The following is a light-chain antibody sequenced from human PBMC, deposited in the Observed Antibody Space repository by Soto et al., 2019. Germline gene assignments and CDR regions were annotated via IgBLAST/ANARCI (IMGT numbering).Light chain of an antibody. Sequence: AIQVTQSPSSLSASVGDRVTITCRASQAIGNDLGWYQQKAGKAPKLLIYAASTLQSGVPSRFSGSGSGTDFTLTISSLQPEDVATYHCQQHTTFGQGTKVEI. V-gene: IGKV1-6*01. CDR1: QAIGND. CDR2: AAS. CDR3: QQHTT. J-gene: IGKJ1*01.